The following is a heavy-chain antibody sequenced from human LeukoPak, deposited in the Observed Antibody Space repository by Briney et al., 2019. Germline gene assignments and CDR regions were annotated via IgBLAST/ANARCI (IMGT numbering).Heavy chain of an antibody. D-gene: IGHD1-7*01. J-gene: IGHJ4*02. CDR1: EFTFRTYS. V-gene: IGHV3-21*04. CDR2: ISSGGKYI. CDR3: AKDERNWNYNLASQTYD. Sequence: GGSLRLSCAASEFTFRTYSMNWVRQAPGKGLEWVSSISSGGKYIYYADSVKGRFTISRDNAKNSLFLQMSSLRAEDTAVYYCAKDERNWNYNLASQTYDWGQGTLVTVSS.